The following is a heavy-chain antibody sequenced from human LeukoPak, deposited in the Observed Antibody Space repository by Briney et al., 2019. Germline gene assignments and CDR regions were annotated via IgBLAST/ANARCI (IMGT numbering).Heavy chain of an antibody. D-gene: IGHD5-12*01. V-gene: IGHV3-30-3*01. CDR2: ISYDGSNK. J-gene: IGHJ4*02. Sequence: QSGGSLRLSCAASGFTFSSYAMHWVRQAPGKGLEWVAVISYDGSNKYYADSVKGRFTISRDNSKNTLYLQMNSLRAEDTAVYYCARDLVVATIGTVGYFDYWGQGTLVTVSS. CDR3: ARDLVVATIGTVGYFDY. CDR1: GFTFSSYA.